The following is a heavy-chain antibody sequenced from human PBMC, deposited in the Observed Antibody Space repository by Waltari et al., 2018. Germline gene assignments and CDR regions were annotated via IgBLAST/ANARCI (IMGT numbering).Heavy chain of an antibody. D-gene: IGHD3-9*01. CDR3: ARSPDYDILTGYPPHAFDI. Sequence: QVQLQESGPGLVNPSEPLSLTFAVSGYSISRRYYWGCIRHPPGPGLEWIGSIYHSGSTYYNPSRKSRVTISVDTSKNQFSLKLSSVTAADTAVYYCARSPDYDILTGYPPHAFDIWGQGTMVTVSS. CDR1: GYSISRRYY. V-gene: IGHV4-38-2*01. J-gene: IGHJ3*02. CDR2: IYHSGST.